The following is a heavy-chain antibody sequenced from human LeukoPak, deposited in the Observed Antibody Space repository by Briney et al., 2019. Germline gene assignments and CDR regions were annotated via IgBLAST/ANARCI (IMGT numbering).Heavy chain of an antibody. Sequence: ASVKVSCKASGYTFTSYGISSVRQAPGQGLEWMGWISAFNVNTNSAPKLPGRVTMTTDTSTSKAYMELRRLRSDDTAVYYCAVDGPYCGGDCYPQAKYFDYWGQGALVTVSS. CDR2: ISAFNVNT. V-gene: IGHV1-18*01. CDR3: AVDGPYCGGDCYPQAKYFDY. J-gene: IGHJ4*02. D-gene: IGHD2-21*02. CDR1: GYTFTSYG.